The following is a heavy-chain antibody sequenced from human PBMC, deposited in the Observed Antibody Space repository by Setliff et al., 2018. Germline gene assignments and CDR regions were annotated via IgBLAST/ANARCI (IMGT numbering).Heavy chain of an antibody. CDR2: IYYSGTT. CDR3: ARDSALHSYHYDSSGYLDY. Sequence: SETLSLTCTVSGGSISSGGYYWSWIRQTPVKGLEWTGYIYYSGTTNYNPLFKSRVTISVDRPKNQFSLKLSSVTAADTGVYYCARDSALHSYHYDSSGYLDYWGQGALVTVSS. CDR1: GGSISSGGYY. V-gene: IGHV4-61*08. D-gene: IGHD3-22*01. J-gene: IGHJ4*02.